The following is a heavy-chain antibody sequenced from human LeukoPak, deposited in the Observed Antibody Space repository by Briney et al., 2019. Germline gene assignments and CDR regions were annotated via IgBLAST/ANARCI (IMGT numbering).Heavy chain of an antibody. J-gene: IGHJ4*02. CDR1: GGSISSYY. Sequence: SETLSLTCTVFGGSISSYYWSWIRKPPGKGLEWIGYVYNSGITNKNPSLKSRVTISGDTSKNQFSLKLSSVTAADTAVYYCARHGDVRYFDWLKDGFDYWGQGTLVTVSS. D-gene: IGHD3-9*01. V-gene: IGHV4-4*09. CDR2: VYNSGIT. CDR3: ARHGDVRYFDWLKDGFDY.